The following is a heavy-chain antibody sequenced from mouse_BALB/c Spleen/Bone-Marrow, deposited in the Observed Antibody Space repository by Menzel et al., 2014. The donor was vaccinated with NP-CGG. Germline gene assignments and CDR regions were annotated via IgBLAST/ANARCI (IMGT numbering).Heavy chain of an antibody. J-gene: IGHJ4*01. Sequence: VQLQQPGPGLVKPSQSLSLTCSVTGYSITSGYYWNWIRQFPGNKLEWMGYVSYDGSNNYNPSLKNRISITRDTSKNQFFLKLSSVTTEDTATYYCARGDSSGYDYAMDYWGQGTSVTVSS. CDR3: ARGDSSGYDYAMDY. D-gene: IGHD3-2*01. CDR1: GYSITSGYY. V-gene: IGHV3-6*02. CDR2: VSYDGSN.